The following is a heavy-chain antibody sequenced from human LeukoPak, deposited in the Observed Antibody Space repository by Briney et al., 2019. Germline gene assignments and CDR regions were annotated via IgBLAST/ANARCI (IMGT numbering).Heavy chain of an antibody. J-gene: IGHJ4*02. CDR3: AKDQVIAAAGTRKPIDY. D-gene: IGHD6-13*01. CDR1: GFTFSDYW. Sequence: PGGSLRLSCAASGFTFSDYWMHWVRQAPGKGLEWVSAISGSGGSTYYADSVKGRFTISRDNSKNTLYLQMNSLRAEDTAVYYCAKDQVIAAAGTRKPIDYWGQGTLVTVSS. CDR2: ISGSGGST. V-gene: IGHV3-23*01.